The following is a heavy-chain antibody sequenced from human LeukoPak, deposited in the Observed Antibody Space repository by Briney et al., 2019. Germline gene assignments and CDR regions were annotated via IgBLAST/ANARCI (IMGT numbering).Heavy chain of an antibody. CDR1: GFTFSSYA. CDR2: ISGSGGST. V-gene: IGHV3-23*01. CDR3: ARGDEAAAGTVFDP. D-gene: IGHD6-13*01. J-gene: IGHJ5*02. Sequence: GGSLRLSCAASGFTFSSYAMSWVRQAPGKGLEWVSGISGSGGSTYFADSVKGRFTISRDNSKNTLYLQMNSLRAEDTAVYYCARGDEAAAGTVFDPWGQGTLVTVSS.